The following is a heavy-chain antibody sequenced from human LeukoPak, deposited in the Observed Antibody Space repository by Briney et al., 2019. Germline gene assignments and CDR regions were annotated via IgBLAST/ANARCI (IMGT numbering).Heavy chain of an antibody. CDR1: GFTFSSYW. V-gene: IGHV3-48*01. J-gene: IGHJ4*02. CDR2: ISSSSSTI. Sequence: GGSLRLSCAASGFTFSSYWMSWVRQAPGKGLEWVSYISSSSSTIYYADSVKGRFTISRDNAKNSLYLQMNSLRAEDTAVYYCARGRDGYNLAYWGQGTLVTVSS. CDR3: ARGRDGYNLAY. D-gene: IGHD5-24*01.